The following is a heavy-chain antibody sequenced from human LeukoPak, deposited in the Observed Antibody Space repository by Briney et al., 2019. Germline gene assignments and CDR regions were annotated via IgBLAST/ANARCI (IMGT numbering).Heavy chain of an antibody. CDR2: SYFSGST. Sequence: SETLSLTCTVSGGSISSYYWCWIRQPAGKGLEWIGHSYFSGSTNYNPPLKSRVTMSVDTSKNQFSLRLSSVTAADTAVYFCARADSWNYVPLDCWGQGTLVTVSA. CDR1: GGSISSYY. D-gene: IGHD1-7*01. V-gene: IGHV4-4*07. J-gene: IGHJ4*02. CDR3: ARADSWNYVPLDC.